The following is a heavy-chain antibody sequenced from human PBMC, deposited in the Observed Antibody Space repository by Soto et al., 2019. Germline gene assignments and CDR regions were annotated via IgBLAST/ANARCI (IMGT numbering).Heavy chain of an antibody. J-gene: IGHJ5*02. CDR1: GFTFSRYW. CDR3: ASFMRQQLVSNISFDP. Sequence: PGGSLRLSCAASGFTFSRYWMSWVRQAPGKGLEWVANIKQDGSAKYSVDSVKGRFTISRDNAKNSLYLQMNSLRVEDTALYYCASFMRQQLVSNISFDPWGQGTPVTVSS. V-gene: IGHV3-7*01. D-gene: IGHD6-13*01. CDR2: IKQDGSAK.